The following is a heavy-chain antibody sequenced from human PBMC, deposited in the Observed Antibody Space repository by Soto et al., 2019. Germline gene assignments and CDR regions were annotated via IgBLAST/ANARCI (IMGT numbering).Heavy chain of an antibody. CDR2: ISYDGSIK. J-gene: IGHJ6*02. Sequence: QVQLVASGGGVVQPGRSLRLSCAASGFSFNTYAMNWIRQAPGKGLEWLALISYDGSIKYSADSVKGRFTLSRENSQNMLYLQMDSLRADDTDVYYCARDGRGGTGAMDVWGQGSTVTDSS. V-gene: IGHV3-30*01. CDR3: ARDGRGGTGAMDV. D-gene: IGHD1-26*01. CDR1: GFSFNTYA.